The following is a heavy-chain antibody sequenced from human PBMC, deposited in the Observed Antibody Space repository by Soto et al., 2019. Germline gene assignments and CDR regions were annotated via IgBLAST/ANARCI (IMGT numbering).Heavy chain of an antibody. CDR3: ARDHDSSSWYGSWFDP. CDR1: GSSISSGGYY. CDR2: IYYSGST. D-gene: IGHD6-13*01. J-gene: IGHJ5*02. V-gene: IGHV4-31*03. Sequence: SETLSLTCTVSGSSISSGGYYWSWIRQHPGKGLEWIGYIYYSGSTYYNPSLKSRVTISVDTSKNQFSLKLSSVTAADTAVYYCARDHDSSSWYGSWFDPWGQGTLVTVSS.